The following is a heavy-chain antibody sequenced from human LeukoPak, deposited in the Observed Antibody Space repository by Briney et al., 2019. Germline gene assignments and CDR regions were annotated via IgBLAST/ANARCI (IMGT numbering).Heavy chain of an antibody. CDR1: GGSISSYY. J-gene: IGHJ4*02. CDR2: TYYSGST. V-gene: IGHV4-59*12. CDR3: ARDDHSSGWYYGFDY. Sequence: PSETLSLTCTVSGGSISSYYWSWIRQPPGKGLEWIGYTYYSGSTNYNPSLKSRVTISVDTSKNQFSLKLSSVTAADTAVYYCARDDHSSGWYYGFDYWGQGTLVTVSS. D-gene: IGHD6-19*01.